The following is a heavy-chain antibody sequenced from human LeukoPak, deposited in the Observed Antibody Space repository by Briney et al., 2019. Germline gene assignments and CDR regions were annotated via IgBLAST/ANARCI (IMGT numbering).Heavy chain of an antibody. D-gene: IGHD2-2*01. Sequence: PSETLSLTCTVSGGSISSGSYYWSWIRQPAGKGLEWIGRIYTSGSTNYNPSLKSRVTISVDTSKNQFSLKLSSVTAADTAVYYCARWSAVPAAMDDYWGQGTLATVSS. J-gene: IGHJ4*02. V-gene: IGHV4-61*02. CDR2: IYTSGST. CDR3: ARWSAVPAAMDDY. CDR1: GGSISSGSYY.